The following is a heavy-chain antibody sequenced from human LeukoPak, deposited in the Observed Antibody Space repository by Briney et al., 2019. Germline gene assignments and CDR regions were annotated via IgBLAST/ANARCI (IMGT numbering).Heavy chain of an antibody. J-gene: IGHJ4*02. CDR2: ISGSGGST. Sequence: PGGSLRLSCAASGFTFSSYAMSWVRQAPGKGLEWVSAISGSGGSTYYADSVKGRFTISRDNSKNTLYLQMNSLRAEDTAVYYCAKVPNMELAILGYIDYWGQGTLATVSS. D-gene: IGHD4/OR15-4a*01. V-gene: IGHV3-23*01. CDR1: GFTFSSYA. CDR3: AKVPNMELAILGYIDY.